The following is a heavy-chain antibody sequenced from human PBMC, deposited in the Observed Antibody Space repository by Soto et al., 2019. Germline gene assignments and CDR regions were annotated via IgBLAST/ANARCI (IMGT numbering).Heavy chain of an antibody. CDR3: ARGPGGFGDFSLDY. Sequence: QVQLQESGPGLVKPSETLSLSCGVSGGSISQYYWGWIRQPAGKGLEWIGRIYSGGGTNYNPPLESRVTMSVDTSKNKFSLKLSSVTAADTAVYYCARGPGGFGDFSLDYWGQGTLVTVSS. V-gene: IGHV4-4*07. CDR2: IYSGGGT. D-gene: IGHD3-10*01. CDR1: GGSISQYY. J-gene: IGHJ4*02.